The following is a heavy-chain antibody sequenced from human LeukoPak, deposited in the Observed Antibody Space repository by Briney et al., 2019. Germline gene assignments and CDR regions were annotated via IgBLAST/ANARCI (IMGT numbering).Heavy chain of an antibody. CDR2: IYYSGST. V-gene: IGHV4-59*02. CDR1: GGSVSTYY. Sequence: SETLSLTCTVSGGSVSTYYWSWIRQHPGKGLEWIGYIYYSGSTNYNPSLKSRVTMSVDTSKNQFPLKLSSVTAADTAVYYCGGRPYYSDSSACDYWGQGTLVTVSS. CDR3: GGRPYYSDSSACDY. J-gene: IGHJ4*02. D-gene: IGHD3-22*01.